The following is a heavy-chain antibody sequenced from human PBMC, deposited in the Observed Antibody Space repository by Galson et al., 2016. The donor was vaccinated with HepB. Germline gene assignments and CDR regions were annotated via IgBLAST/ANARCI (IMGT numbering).Heavy chain of an antibody. Sequence: SLRLSCAASGFTFGRRAMSWVRQAPGKGLQWVSGISGSGADTYYADSVRGRFTVSRDNSRNSLYLQMNSLRADDTAVYHCARDSYGGEITLTTLDYWGQGILVTVSS. V-gene: IGHV3-23*01. CDR2: ISGSGADT. D-gene: IGHD4-11*01. CDR3: ARDSYGGEITLTTLDY. CDR1: GFTFGRRA. J-gene: IGHJ4*02.